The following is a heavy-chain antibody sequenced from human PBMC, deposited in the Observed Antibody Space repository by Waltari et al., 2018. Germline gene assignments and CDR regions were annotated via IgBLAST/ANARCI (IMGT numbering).Heavy chain of an antibody. CDR1: GFSFDDYA. D-gene: IGHD2-2*01. Sequence: VHLVESGGGLVQPGGSLRLSCEGSGFSFDDYAMHWVRQAPGKGPEWVSSITWNGDRKNYADSVMGRFAISRDNAKNSLFLEIKNLRREDTALYFCGKARTCTNTNCFPSLRDYYHYGVDVWGQGTTVTVSS. V-gene: IGHV3-9*01. CDR3: GKARTCTNTNCFPSLRDYYHYGVDV. CDR2: ITWNGDRK. J-gene: IGHJ6*02.